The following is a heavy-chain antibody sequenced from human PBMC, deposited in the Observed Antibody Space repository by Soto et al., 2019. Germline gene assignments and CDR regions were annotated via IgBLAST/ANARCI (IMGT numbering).Heavy chain of an antibody. CDR2: IYPGDSDT. J-gene: IGHJ6*02. V-gene: IGHV5-51*01. D-gene: IGHD4-4*01. CDR1: GYSFTDYW. CDR3: ARSSATVTTPTYYYGMDV. Sequence: GESLKISCKGSGYSFTDYWINWVRQMPGKGLEWMGIIYPGDSDTRYSPSFQGQVTISADKSISTAYLQWSSMKASDTAMYYCARSSATVTTPTYYYGMDVWGQGTTVTVSS.